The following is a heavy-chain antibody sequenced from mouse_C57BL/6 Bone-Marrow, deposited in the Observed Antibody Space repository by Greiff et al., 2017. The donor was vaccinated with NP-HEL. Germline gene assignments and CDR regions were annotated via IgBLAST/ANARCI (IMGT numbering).Heavy chain of an antibody. V-gene: IGHV5-17*01. D-gene: IGHD3-2*02. CDR1: GFTFSDYG. CDR3: ANRQLRLRSAWFAY. Sequence: EVQGVESGGGLVKPGGSLKLSCAASGFTFSDYGMHWVRQAPEKGLEWVAYISSGSSTIYYADTVKGRFTISRDNAKNTLFLQMTSLRAEDTAMYYCANRQLRLRSAWFAYWGQGTLVTVSA. CDR2: ISSGSSTI. J-gene: IGHJ3*01.